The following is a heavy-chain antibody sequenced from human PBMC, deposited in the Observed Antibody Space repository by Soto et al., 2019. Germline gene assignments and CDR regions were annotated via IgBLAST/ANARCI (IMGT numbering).Heavy chain of an antibody. CDR2: IIPMFGTA. J-gene: IGHJ6*02. CDR1: GGTFSNHA. CDR3: ARVDDLDYYYGMDV. V-gene: IGHV1-69*06. Sequence: QVQLVQSGAEVKKPGSSVKVSCKASGGTFSNHAISWVRQAPGQGREWMGGIIPMFGTANYAQKFQGRVTTTADKSTNASSRELNSLTSDDTDVYYCARVDDLDYYYGMDVWGQGTTVTVSS. D-gene: IGHD2-2*03.